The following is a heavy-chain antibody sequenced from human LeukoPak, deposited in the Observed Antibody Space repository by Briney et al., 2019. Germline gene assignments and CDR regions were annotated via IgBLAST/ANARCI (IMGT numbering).Heavy chain of an antibody. CDR2: VYYRGIT. V-gene: IGHV4-59*08. CDR1: SGSISGYH. Sequence: PSETLSFTCIVSSGSISGYHWSWIRQSPGKGLERIGYVYYRGITNYNPSLKSRVSISLDTANNQFSLRLTSVSAADTAIYYCARLVATTGIADWFDPWGQGILVTVSS. CDR3: ARLVATTGIADWFDP. D-gene: IGHD6-13*01. J-gene: IGHJ5*02.